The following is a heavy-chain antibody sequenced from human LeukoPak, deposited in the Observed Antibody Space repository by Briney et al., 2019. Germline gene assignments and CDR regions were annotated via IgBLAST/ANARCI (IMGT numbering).Heavy chain of an antibody. V-gene: IGHV4-39*07. D-gene: IGHD3-3*01. Sequence: PSETLSLTCTVSGGSIGSSSYYWGWIRQPPGKGLEWIGEINQSGSTNYNPSLKNRVTISVDTSKNQFSLMLSSVTAADTAVYYCARGGHYDFWSGYDYYHYYMDVWGKGTTVTVSS. J-gene: IGHJ6*03. CDR3: ARGGHYDFWSGYDYYHYYMDV. CDR2: INQSGST. CDR1: GGSIGSSSYY.